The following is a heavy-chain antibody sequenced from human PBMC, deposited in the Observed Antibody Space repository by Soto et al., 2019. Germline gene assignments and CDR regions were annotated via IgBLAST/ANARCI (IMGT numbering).Heavy chain of an antibody. V-gene: IGHV4-34*01. CDR2: INHSGST. Sequence: QVQLQQWGAGLLKPSETLSLTCAVYGGSFSGYYWSWIRQPPGKGLEWIGEINHSGSTNYNPSLKSRVTISVDTSKNQFSLKLSSVTAADTAVYYCARGREVGIFGLRDWGQGTLVTVSS. CDR1: GGSFSGYY. D-gene: IGHD3-3*01. CDR3: ARGREVGIFGLRD. J-gene: IGHJ4*02.